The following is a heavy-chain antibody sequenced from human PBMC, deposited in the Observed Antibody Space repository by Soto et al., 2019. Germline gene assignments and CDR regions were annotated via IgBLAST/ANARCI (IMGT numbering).Heavy chain of an antibody. Sequence: GGSLRLSCAASGFTFSSYAMSWVRQAPGKGLEWVSAISGSGGSTYYADSVKGRFTISRDNSKNTLYLQMNSLRAEDTAVYYCAKDHLRAARPGGKYFDYWGQGTLVTVSS. J-gene: IGHJ4*02. CDR3: AKDHLRAARPGGKYFDY. CDR1: GFTFSSYA. V-gene: IGHV3-23*01. CDR2: ISGSGGST. D-gene: IGHD6-6*01.